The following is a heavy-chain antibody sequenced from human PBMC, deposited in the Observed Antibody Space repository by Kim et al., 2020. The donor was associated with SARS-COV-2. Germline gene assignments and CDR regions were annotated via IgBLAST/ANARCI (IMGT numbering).Heavy chain of an antibody. CDR3: ASVLVGSYYNNSYLDD. CDR1: GFTFSSYS. Sequence: GGSLRLSCAASGFTFSSYSMNWVRQAPGKGLEWVSSISSSSSYIYYADSVKGRFTISRDNAKNSLYLQMNSLRAEDTALYYCASVLVGSYYNNSYLDDWGQGTTVTVSS. D-gene: IGHD1-26*01. CDR2: ISSSSSYI. V-gene: IGHV3-21*01. J-gene: IGHJ4*02.